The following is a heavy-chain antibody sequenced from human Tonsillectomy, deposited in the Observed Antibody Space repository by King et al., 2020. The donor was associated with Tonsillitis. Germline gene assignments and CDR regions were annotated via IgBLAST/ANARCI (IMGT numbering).Heavy chain of an antibody. CDR2: ISSSSSTK. J-gene: IGHJ4*02. V-gene: IGHV3-48*02. D-gene: IGHD4-17*01. CDR3: ATEYGDFPDY. Sequence: VQLVESGGALVQPGGSLRLSCAASGFTFSTYSMNWVRQAPGKGLEWVSYISSSSSTKYYADSVKGRITISRDNAKNSLYLQMNSLRDEDTAVYYCATEYGDFPDYRGQGTLVTLSS. CDR1: GFTFSTYS.